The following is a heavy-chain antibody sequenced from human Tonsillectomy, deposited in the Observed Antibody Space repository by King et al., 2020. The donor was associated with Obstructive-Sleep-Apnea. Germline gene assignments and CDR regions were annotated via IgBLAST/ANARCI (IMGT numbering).Heavy chain of an antibody. Sequence: QLVQSGGGLVQPGGSLRLSCAASGFTFSSYAMSWVRQAPGKGLEWVSAISGSGGSTYYADSVKGRFTISRDNSKNTLYLQMNSLRAEDTAVYYWAKDLWDDYYDSSGSLGYFDYWGQGTLVTVSS. CDR1: GFTFSSYA. V-gene: IGHV3-23*04. D-gene: IGHD3-22*01. CDR3: AKDLWDDYYDSSGSLGYFDY. J-gene: IGHJ4*02. CDR2: ISGSGGST.